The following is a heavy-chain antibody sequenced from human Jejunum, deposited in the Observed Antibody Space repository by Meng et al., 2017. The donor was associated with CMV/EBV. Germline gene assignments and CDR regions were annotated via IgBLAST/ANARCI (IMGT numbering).Heavy chain of an antibody. Sequence: QVRPQVSGPGLGKPSETLSLTWPVSGGSISNYYWSWIRQPAGKGLEYIGRIYSSGTTKYNPSLNSRVTMSVDTSKNQFSLKVRSVTAADTAVYLCARHEVVGTAIFDYWGQGTLVTVSS. CDR1: GGSISNYY. V-gene: IGHV4-4*07. CDR2: IYSSGTT. CDR3: ARHEVVGTAIFDY. J-gene: IGHJ4*02. D-gene: IGHD6-19*01.